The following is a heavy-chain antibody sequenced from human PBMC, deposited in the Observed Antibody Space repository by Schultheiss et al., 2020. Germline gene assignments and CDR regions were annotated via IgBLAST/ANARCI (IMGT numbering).Heavy chain of an antibody. V-gene: IGHV4-39*07. CDR1: GGSISSGSYY. D-gene: IGHD1-14*01. CDR3: ARGYLADY. CDR2: IYHSGST. Sequence: SETLSLTCTVSGGSISSGSYYWSWIRQPPGKGLEWIGSIYHSGSTYYNPSLKSRVTISVDTSKNQFSLKLSSVTAADTAVYYCARGYLADYWGQGTLVTVSS. J-gene: IGHJ4*02.